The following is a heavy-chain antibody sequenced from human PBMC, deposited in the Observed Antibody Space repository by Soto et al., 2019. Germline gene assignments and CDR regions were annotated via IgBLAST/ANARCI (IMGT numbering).Heavy chain of an antibody. CDR1: GFTFSSYS. D-gene: IGHD4-17*01. Sequence: GGSLRLSCAASGFTFSSYSMNWVRQAPGKGLEWVSSISSSSSYIYYADSVKGRFTISRDNAKNSLYLQMNSLRAEDTAVYYCARDSPGDYLYYYYGMDVWGQGTTVTVSS. J-gene: IGHJ6*02. CDR3: ARDSPGDYLYYYYGMDV. CDR2: ISSSSSYI. V-gene: IGHV3-21*01.